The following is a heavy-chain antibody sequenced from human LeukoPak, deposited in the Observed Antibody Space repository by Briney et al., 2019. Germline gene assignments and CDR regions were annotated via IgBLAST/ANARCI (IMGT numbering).Heavy chain of an antibody. J-gene: IGHJ4*02. CDR3: ARVRCSGGSCYSGFDY. CDR2: IYYSGST. CDR1: GGSISSYY. Sequence: PSETLSLNCTVSGGSISSYYWSWIRQPPGKGLEWIGYIYYSGSTNYNPSLKSRVTISVDTSKNQFSLKLSSVTAADTAVYYCARVRCSGGSCYSGFDYWGQGTLVTVSS. D-gene: IGHD2-15*01. V-gene: IGHV4-59*01.